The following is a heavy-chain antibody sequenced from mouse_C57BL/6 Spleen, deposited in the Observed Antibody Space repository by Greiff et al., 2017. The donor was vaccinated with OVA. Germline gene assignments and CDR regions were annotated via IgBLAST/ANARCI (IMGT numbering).Heavy chain of an antibody. V-gene: IGHV1-26*01. CDR3: ARGLFKAWFAY. J-gene: IGHJ3*01. CDR1: GYTFTDYY. CDR2: INPNNGGT. D-gene: IGHD3-1*01. Sequence: EVQLQQSGPELVKPGASVKISCKASGYTFTDYYMNWVKQSHGKSLEWIGDINPNNGGTSYNQKFKGKATLTVDKSSSTAYMELRSLTSEDSAVYYCARGLFKAWFAYWGQGTLVTVSA.